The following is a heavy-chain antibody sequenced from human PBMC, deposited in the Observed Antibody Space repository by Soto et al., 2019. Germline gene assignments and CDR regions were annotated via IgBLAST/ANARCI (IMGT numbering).Heavy chain of an antibody. CDR1: GASITYGGYS. D-gene: IGHD3-10*01. CDR3: ARDGGGFNTLYYFDS. V-gene: IGHV4-30-2*01. CDR2: ISHLEST. J-gene: IGHJ4*02. Sequence: PSETLSLTCTLSGASITYGGYSWSWIRQPPGKDLEWLGYISHLESTFYNPSFQSRLTLSIDRSKNQFSLKLASMTAADTAVYYCARDGGGFNTLYYFDSWGQGTLVTVSS.